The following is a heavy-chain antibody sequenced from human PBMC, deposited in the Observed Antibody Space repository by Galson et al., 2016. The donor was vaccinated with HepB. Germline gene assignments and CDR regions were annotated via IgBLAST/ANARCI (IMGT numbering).Heavy chain of an antibody. Sequence: SLRLSCATSGFTFNNYGINWVRQAPGKGLEWVAVISYDGNNRQYADAVKGRFTISRDSSTNTVYLQMSSLRADDTAVYFCARDRGLLHYYFGMDVWGQGTTVTVSS. J-gene: IGHJ6*02. CDR1: GFTFNNYG. CDR3: ARDRGLLHYYFGMDV. D-gene: IGHD4-17*01. V-gene: IGHV3-33*08. CDR2: ISYDGNNR.